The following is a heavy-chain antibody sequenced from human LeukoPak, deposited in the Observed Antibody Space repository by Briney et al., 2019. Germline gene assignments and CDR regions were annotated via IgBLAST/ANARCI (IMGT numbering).Heavy chain of an antibody. CDR1: GFTFSSYA. CDR2: ISGSGGST. Sequence: GGSLRLSCAASGFTFSSYAMSWVRQAPGKGLEWVSAISGSGGSTYYADSVKGRFTISRDNSKNTLYLQMNSLRAEDTAVYYCAKDQSSNYYDSSADRGCFDYWGQGTLVTVSS. CDR3: AKDQSSNYYDSSADRGCFDY. D-gene: IGHD3-22*01. J-gene: IGHJ4*02. V-gene: IGHV3-23*01.